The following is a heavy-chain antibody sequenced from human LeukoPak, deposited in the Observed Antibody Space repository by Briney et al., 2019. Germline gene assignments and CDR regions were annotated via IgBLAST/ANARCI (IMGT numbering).Heavy chain of an antibody. CDR3: VNDCSSSSCYDY. CDR2: ISSSSGYI. J-gene: IGHJ4*02. Sequence: PGGSLRLSCAASGFTFSSYTKNWVRQAPGKGLEWVSSISSSSGYIYYADSVKGRFTISRDNAKNSLYLQLNSLRAEDTAVYYCVNDCSSSSCYDYWGQGTLVTVSS. V-gene: IGHV3-21*01. CDR1: GFTFSSYT. D-gene: IGHD2-2*01.